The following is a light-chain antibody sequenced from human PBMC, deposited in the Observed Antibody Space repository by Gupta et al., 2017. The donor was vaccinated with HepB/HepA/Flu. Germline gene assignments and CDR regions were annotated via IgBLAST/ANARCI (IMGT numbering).Light chain of an antibody. CDR3: STWDSTLSAVL. Sequence: QAGLTQPPSVSKGLRQTATLTCTGNTNNIGNQGATWLQQHQGHPPKLLSYRNNNRPSGISERFSASRSGTTASLTITGLLPEDEADYYCSTWDSTLSAVLFGGGTKLTVL. J-gene: IGLJ2*01. CDR2: RNN. CDR1: TNNIGNQG. V-gene: IGLV10-54*04.